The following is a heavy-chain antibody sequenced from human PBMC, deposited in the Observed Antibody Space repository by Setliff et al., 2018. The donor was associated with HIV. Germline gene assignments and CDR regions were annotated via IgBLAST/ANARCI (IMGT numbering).Heavy chain of an antibody. Sequence: PGGSLRLSCAASGFIFSSYAMHWVRQAPGKGLEWVAVMSYDGNNKYYADSVKGRFTISRDNSKNTLYLQMNSLRVEDTAVYYCAKEPKLGGIAAPFDYWGQGTLVTVS. V-gene: IGHV3-30*07. D-gene: IGHD6-6*01. CDR2: MSYDGNNK. J-gene: IGHJ4*02. CDR1: GFIFSSYA. CDR3: AKEPKLGGIAAPFDY.